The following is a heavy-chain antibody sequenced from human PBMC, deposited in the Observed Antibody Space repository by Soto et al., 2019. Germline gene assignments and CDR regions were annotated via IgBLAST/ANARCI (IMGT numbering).Heavy chain of an antibody. D-gene: IGHD2-2*02. CDR3: ARIGDCSSTSCYIFDI. CDR1: GGSISSSSYY. V-gene: IGHV4-39*01. CDR2: IYYSGST. Sequence: QLQLQESGPGLVKPSETLSLTCTVSGGSISSSSYYWGWIRQPPGKWLEWIGSIYYSGSTYYNPSLKSRVTISVDTSKNQFSLKLSSVTAADTAVYYCARIGDCSSTSCYIFDIWGQGTMVTVSS. J-gene: IGHJ3*02.